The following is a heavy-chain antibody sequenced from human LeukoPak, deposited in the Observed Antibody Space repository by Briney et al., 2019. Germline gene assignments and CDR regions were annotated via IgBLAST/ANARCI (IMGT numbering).Heavy chain of an antibody. J-gene: IGHJ6*04. CDR1: GYSFTTYW. V-gene: IGHV5-51*01. D-gene: IGHD2-15*01. CDR2: IYPADSDT. CDR3: ARHGSGYCSGGSCYHYYYGMDV. Sequence: GESLKISCKGSGYSFTTYWIGWVRQMPGKDLDWMGIIYPADSDTRYSPSFQGQVTISADKSISTAYLQWSSLKASDTAMYYCARHGSGYCSGGSCYHYYYGMDVWGKGTTVTVSS.